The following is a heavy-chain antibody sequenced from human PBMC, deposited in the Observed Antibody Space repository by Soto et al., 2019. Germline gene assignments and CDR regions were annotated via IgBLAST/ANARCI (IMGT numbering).Heavy chain of an antibody. D-gene: IGHD6-13*01. CDR3: ASKTEAAAGTDY. J-gene: IGHJ4*02. V-gene: IGHV3-33*01. Sequence: QVQLVESGGGVVQPGRSLRLSCAASGFTFSSYGMHWVRQAPGKGLEWVAVIWYDGSNKYYADSVKGRFTISSDNSKNTRYLQMNSLRAEDTAVYYCASKTEAAAGTDYWGQGTLVTVSS. CDR1: GFTFSSYG. CDR2: IWYDGSNK.